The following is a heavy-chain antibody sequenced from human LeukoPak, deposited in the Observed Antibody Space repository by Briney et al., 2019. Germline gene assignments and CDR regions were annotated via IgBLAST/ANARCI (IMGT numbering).Heavy chain of an antibody. J-gene: IGHJ4*02. V-gene: IGHV3-21*01. Sequence: GGSLRLSCAASGFTFSSYSMNWVRQAPGKGLEWVSSISSSSSYIYYADSVKGRFTISRDNAKNSLYLQMNSLRAEDTAVYYCARDAIASADEWGYWGQGTLVTVSS. CDR2: ISSSSSYI. D-gene: IGHD6-13*01. CDR1: GFTFSSYS. CDR3: ARDAIASADEWGY.